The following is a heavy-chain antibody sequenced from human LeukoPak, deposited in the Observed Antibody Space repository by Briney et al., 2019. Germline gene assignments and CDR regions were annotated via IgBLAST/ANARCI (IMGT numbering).Heavy chain of an antibody. J-gene: IGHJ3*02. CDR2: ISGDGVRT. Sequence: GGSLRLSCAASGFTFDEYAIHWVRQAPGKGLEWVSLISGDGVRTFYTDSVKGRFTISRDNNKNSLYLQMNSLRTEDTALYYCAKDLTSVYDAFNIWGQGTMVTVSS. V-gene: IGHV3-43*02. CDR1: GFTFDEYA. CDR3: AKDLTSVYDAFNI.